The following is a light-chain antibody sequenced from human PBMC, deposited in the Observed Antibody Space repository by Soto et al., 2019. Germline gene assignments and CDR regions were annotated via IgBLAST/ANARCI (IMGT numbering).Light chain of an antibody. V-gene: IGLV2-14*03. J-gene: IGLJ1*01. Sequence: QSALTQPASVSGSPGQSITISCTGTSSQVGGYNYVSWYQQHPGKAPKLMIYDVSNRPLGVSNRFSGSKSGNTASLTISGLQADDEGDYYCSSYTSISTTYVFGTGTKLTVL. CDR1: SSQVGGYNY. CDR3: SSYTSISTTYV. CDR2: DVS.